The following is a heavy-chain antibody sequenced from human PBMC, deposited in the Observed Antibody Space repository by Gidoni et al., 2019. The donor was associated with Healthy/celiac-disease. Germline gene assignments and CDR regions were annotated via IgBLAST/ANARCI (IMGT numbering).Heavy chain of an antibody. CDR3: AKYSSSSVLAEYFQH. J-gene: IGHJ1*01. CDR2: ISGSGGST. D-gene: IGHD6-6*01. Sequence: EVQLLESGGGLVQPGGYLRLSCAASGFTFSSYAMSCVRQAPGKGLVGVSAISGSGGSTYYADSVKGRLTIYRDNTKNTLYLQMNSLRAEDTAVYYCAKYSSSSVLAEYFQHWGQGTLVTVSS. V-gene: IGHV3-23*01. CDR1: GFTFSSYA.